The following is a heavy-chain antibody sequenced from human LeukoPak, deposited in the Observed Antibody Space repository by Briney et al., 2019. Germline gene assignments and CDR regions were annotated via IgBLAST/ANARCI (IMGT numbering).Heavy chain of an antibody. D-gene: IGHD5-18*01. CDR1: SGSFSVYY. CDR3: ARTTEGGYTYGYFYYYYMDV. Sequence: SETLSLTRAVYSGSFSVYYWSWIRQPPGKGLEWIGQINHSGSTNYNPSLKSRVTISVDTSKNQFSLKLSSVTAADTAVYYCARTTEGGYTYGYFYYYYMDVWGKGTTVTISS. V-gene: IGHV4-34*01. CDR2: INHSGST. J-gene: IGHJ6*03.